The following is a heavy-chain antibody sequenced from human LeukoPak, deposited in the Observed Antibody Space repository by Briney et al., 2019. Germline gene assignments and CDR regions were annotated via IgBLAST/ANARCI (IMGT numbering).Heavy chain of an antibody. CDR3: ARVWSGTVVLFDY. V-gene: IGHV4-59*01. J-gene: IGHJ4*02. D-gene: IGHD3-3*01. CDR1: GAAISSYY. CDR2: IYYSGST. Sequence: SETLSLACTFTGAAISSYYWSWIREPPGKGLEWIGYIYYSGSTKYNPSLKSRVTISVDTSKNQFSLKLSSVTAADTAVYYCARVWSGTVVLFDYWGQGTLVTVSS.